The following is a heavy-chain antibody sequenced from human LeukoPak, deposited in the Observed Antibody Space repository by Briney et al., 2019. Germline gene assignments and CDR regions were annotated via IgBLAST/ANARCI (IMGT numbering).Heavy chain of an antibody. CDR3: ARGIVLLWLASDY. D-gene: IGHD3-10*01. CDR1: GFTFSSYE. Sequence: GGSLRLSCAASGFTFSSYEMNWVRQAPGKGLEWVSYISSSGSTIYYTDSVKGRFTISRDNAKNSLYLQMNSLRAEDTAVYYCARGIVLLWLASDYWGQGTLVTVSS. CDR2: ISSSGSTI. J-gene: IGHJ4*02. V-gene: IGHV3-48*03.